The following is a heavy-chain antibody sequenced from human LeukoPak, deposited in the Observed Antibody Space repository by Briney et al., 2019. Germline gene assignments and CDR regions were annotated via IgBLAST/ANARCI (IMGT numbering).Heavy chain of an antibody. CDR1: GGSITTTSYY. CDR2: IYYSGST. CDR3: ARVGYCSSTSCYAGGDFDY. Sequence: PSETLSLTCTVSGGSITTTSYYWAWIRQSPGKGLEFIGTIYYSGSTEYNPSLKSRVTISIDTSENRFSLKLSSVTAADTAVYYCARVGYCSSTSCYAGGDFDYWGQGTLVTVSP. D-gene: IGHD2-2*01. J-gene: IGHJ4*02. V-gene: IGHV4-39*07.